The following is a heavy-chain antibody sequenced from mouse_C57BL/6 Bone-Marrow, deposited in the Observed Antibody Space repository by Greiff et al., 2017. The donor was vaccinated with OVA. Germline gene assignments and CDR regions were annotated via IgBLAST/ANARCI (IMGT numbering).Heavy chain of an antibody. V-gene: IGHV14-4*01. J-gene: IGHJ3*01. CDR3: TTGLITTVVATDAY. D-gene: IGHD1-1*01. CDR1: GFNIKDDY. Sequence: VQLKESGAELVRPGASVKLSCTASGFNIKDDYMHWVKQRPEQGLEWIGWIDPENGDTEYASKFQGKATITADTSSNTAYLQLSSLTSEDTAVYYCTTGLITTVVATDAYWGQGTLVTVSA. CDR2: IDPENGDT.